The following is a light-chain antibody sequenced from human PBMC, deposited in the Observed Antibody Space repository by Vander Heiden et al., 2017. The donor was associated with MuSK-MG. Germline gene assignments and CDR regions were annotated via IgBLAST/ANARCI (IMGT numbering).Light chain of an antibody. J-gene: IGKJ2*01. CDR3: QQYNNYPYT. Sequence: DIQMTQSPSSLSASVGDRVTITCRASQDINNFLAWFQQKPGKAPKSLIYTATNLQSGVPSRFSGRASGTDFTLTISSLQPEDFATYYCQQYNNYPYTFGQWTRLEIK. CDR1: QDINNF. V-gene: IGKV1-16*01. CDR2: TAT.